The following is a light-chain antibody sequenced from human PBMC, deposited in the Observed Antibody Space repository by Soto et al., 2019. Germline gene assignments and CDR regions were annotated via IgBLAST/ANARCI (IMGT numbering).Light chain of an antibody. V-gene: IGKV3-20*01. CDR1: QSVSSSS. CDR2: GAS. Sequence: ILFTQSPGTLSLSPRPRATLSCRASQSVSSSSLAWYQQKPGQAHRLLIYGASSRATGIPDRFSGSGSWTDFPLTISRLEPEDFAVYYCQQYGSSSGWTFGQGTKVDIK. J-gene: IGKJ1*01. CDR3: QQYGSSSGWT.